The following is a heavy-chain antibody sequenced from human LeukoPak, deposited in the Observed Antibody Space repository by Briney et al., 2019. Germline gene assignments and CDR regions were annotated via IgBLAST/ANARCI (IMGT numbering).Heavy chain of an antibody. CDR3: ARDNSVGDIAWWFDP. CDR2: TNPNSGGT. CDR1: GYTFTGYY. J-gene: IGHJ5*02. D-gene: IGHD3-10*01. V-gene: IGHV1-2*02. Sequence: GASVKVSCKASGYTFTGYYVHWVRQAPGQGLEWMGWTNPNSGGTNYAQKFQGRVTMTRDTSISTAYMELSRLRSDDTAVYYCARDNSVGDIAWWFDPWGQGTLVTVSS.